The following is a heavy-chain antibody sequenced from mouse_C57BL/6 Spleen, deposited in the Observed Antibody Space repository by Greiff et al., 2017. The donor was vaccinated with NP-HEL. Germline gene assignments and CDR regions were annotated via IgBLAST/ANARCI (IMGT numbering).Heavy chain of an antibody. CDR2: ISYDGSN. V-gene: IGHV3-6*01. J-gene: IGHJ3*01. CDR3: ARAALLRYLY. CDR1: GYSITSGYY. Sequence: VQLKESGPGLVKPSQSLSLTCSVTGYSITSGYYWNWIRQFPGNKLEWMGYISYDGSNNYNPSPKNRISITRDTSKNQFFLKLNSVTTEDTATYYCARAALLRYLYWGQGTLVTVSA. D-gene: IGHD1-1*01.